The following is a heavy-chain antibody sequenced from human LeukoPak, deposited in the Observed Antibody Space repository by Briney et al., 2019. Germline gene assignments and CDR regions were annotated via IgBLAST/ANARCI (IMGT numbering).Heavy chain of an antibody. V-gene: IGHV3-30-3*01. CDR3: ARAFDFWSGYWDY. D-gene: IGHD3-3*01. J-gene: IGHJ4*02. CDR2: ISYDGSNK. Sequence: GRSLRLSCAASGFTFSSYAMHWVRQAPGKGLEWVAVISYDGSNKYYADSVKGRFTISRDNSKNTLYLQMNSLRAEDTAVYYCARAFDFWSGYWDYWGQGTLVTVSS. CDR1: GFTFSSYA.